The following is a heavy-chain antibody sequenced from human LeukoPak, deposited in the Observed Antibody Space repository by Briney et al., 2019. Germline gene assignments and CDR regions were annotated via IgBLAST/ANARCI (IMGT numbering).Heavy chain of an antibody. J-gene: IGHJ3*02. Sequence: PSETLSLTCTVSGGSISSYYWSWIRQPPGKGLEGIGYIYYSGSTNYNPSLTSRVTISVDTSKNQFSLKLSSVTAADTAVYYCARDYYDSSGYDAFDIWGQGAMVTVSS. D-gene: IGHD3-22*01. CDR2: IYYSGST. CDR1: GGSISSYY. V-gene: IGHV4-59*01. CDR3: ARDYYDSSGYDAFDI.